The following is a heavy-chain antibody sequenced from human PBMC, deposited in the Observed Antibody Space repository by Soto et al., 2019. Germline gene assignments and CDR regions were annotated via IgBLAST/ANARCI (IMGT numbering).Heavy chain of an antibody. CDR2: IYYSGST. D-gene: IGHD5-18*01. CDR3: ARIPVDTYMINWFDP. CDR1: GGSVSRGDYY. J-gene: IGHJ5*02. Sequence: PSETLSLTCTVSGGSVSRGDYYWSWIRQPPGKGLEWIGYIYYSGSTNYNPSLKSRVSISLDTSKNQFSLRLTSVTAADTAVYYCARIPVDTYMINWFDPWGQGTLVTSPQ. V-gene: IGHV4-61*08.